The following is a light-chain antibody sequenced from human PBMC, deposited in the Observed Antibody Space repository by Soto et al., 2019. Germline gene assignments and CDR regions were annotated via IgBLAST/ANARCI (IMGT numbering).Light chain of an antibody. CDR1: QSVSSSY. Sequence: EIVLTQSPGTLSLFPGERATLSCRASQSVSSSYLAWYQQKPGQAPGLLIYGASSRATGIPDRFSGSGSGTDFTLTISRLEPEDFAVYYCQQYGSSSYTFGQGTKLEIK. CDR2: GAS. J-gene: IGKJ2*01. V-gene: IGKV3-20*01. CDR3: QQYGSSSYT.